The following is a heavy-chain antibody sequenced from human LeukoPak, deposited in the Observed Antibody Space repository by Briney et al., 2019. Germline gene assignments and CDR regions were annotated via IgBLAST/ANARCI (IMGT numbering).Heavy chain of an antibody. Sequence: ASVTVSYKASGYTFTNYGISGVGQAPGQGVEWVGWISAYNGNTNTAQKLQASVTLTTDTSTSTTYMDLRSLRSDDTAVYYCARDHYYDSSGYASPFDYWGQGTLVTVSS. CDR1: GYTFTNYG. J-gene: IGHJ4*02. CDR2: ISAYNGNT. V-gene: IGHV1-18*01. CDR3: ARDHYYDSSGYASPFDY. D-gene: IGHD3-22*01.